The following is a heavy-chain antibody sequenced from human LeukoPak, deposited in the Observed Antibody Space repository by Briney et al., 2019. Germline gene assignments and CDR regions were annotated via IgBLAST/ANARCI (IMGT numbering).Heavy chain of an antibody. CDR1: GYTFTSYG. V-gene: IGHV1-18*01. CDR2: ISAYNGNT. J-gene: IGHJ4*02. CDR3: ATMVWYYFDY. Sequence: PAASVKVSCTASGYTFTSYGISWVRQAPGQGLEWMGWISAYNGNTNYAQKLQGRVTMTTDTSTSTAYMELRSLRSDDTAVYYCATMVWYYFDYWGQGTLVTVSS. D-gene: IGHD2-8*01.